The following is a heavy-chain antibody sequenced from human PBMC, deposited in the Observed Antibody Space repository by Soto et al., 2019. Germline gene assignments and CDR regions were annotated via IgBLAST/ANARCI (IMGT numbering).Heavy chain of an antibody. D-gene: IGHD5-18*01. CDR2: ISGSGGST. CDR3: AKGFRYSYGLGY. CDR1: GFTFSSYA. Sequence: EVQLLESGGGLVQPGGSPRLSCAASGFTFSSYAMSWVRQAPGKGLEWVSAISGSGGSTYYADSVKGRFTISRDNSKNTLYLQMNSLRAEDTAVYYCAKGFRYSYGLGYWGQGTLVTVSS. J-gene: IGHJ4*02. V-gene: IGHV3-23*01.